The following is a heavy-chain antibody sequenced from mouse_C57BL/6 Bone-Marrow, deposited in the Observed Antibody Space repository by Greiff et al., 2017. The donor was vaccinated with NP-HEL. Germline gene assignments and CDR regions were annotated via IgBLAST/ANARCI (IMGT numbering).Heavy chain of an antibody. Sequence: EVMLVESGGGLVKPGGSLKLSCAASGFTFSDYGMHWVRQAPEKGLEWVAYISSGSSTIYYADTVKGRFTISRDNAKNTLFLQMTSLRSEDTAMYYCAIPYYYGSSLYAMDYGGQGTSVTVSS. CDR1: GFTFSDYG. CDR3: AIPYYYGSSLYAMDY. D-gene: IGHD1-1*01. CDR2: ISSGSSTI. V-gene: IGHV5-17*01. J-gene: IGHJ4*01.